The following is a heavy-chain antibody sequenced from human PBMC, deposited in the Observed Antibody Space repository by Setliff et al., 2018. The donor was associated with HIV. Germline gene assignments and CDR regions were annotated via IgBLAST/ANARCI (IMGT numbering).Heavy chain of an antibody. CDR3: ARDDKWAFDY. V-gene: IGHV3-20*04. CDR1: GFTFKDAW. D-gene: IGHD1-26*01. CDR2: IDWNGDIR. J-gene: IGHJ4*02. Sequence: GGSLRLSCAASGFTFKDAWLTWVRQSPGEGLEWVSGIDWNGDIRGYADSVKGRFTISRDSAKNSLFLQMNSLRGEDTAVYFCARDDKWAFDYWGQGTQVTVSS.